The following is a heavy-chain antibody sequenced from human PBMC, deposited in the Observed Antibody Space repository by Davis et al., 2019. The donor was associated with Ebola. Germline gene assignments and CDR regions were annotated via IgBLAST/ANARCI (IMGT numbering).Heavy chain of an antibody. CDR1: GYTFSDYH. J-gene: IGHJ4*02. D-gene: IGHD6-13*01. CDR2: IGPKRESS. CDR3: ARDWWGSSSWYAF. Sequence: ASVKVSCKASGYTFSDYHIHWVRQAPGQGLEWMGKIGPKRESSSYAQKFQGRVSLTRDTSRNTVYMEVNSLRFEDTAVYFCARDWWGSSSWYAFWGQGTLVTVSS. V-gene: IGHV1-46*01.